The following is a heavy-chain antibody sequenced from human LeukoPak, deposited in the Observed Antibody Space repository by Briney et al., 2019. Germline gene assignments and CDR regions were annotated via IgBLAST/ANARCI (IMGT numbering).Heavy chain of an antibody. D-gene: IGHD3-22*01. Sequence: PSETLSLTCAVYGGSFSGYYWSWIRQPPGKGLEWIGEINHSGSTNYNPSLKSRVTISVDTSKNQFSLKLSSVTAADTAVYYCAREPYYYDSSGYYYVTGWFDPWGQGTLVTVSS. V-gene: IGHV4-34*01. CDR2: INHSGST. CDR3: AREPYYYDSSGYYYVTGWFDP. CDR1: GGSFSGYY. J-gene: IGHJ5*02.